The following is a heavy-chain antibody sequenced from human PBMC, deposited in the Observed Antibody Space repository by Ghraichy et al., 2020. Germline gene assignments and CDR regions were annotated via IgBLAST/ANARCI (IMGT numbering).Heavy chain of an antibody. CDR3: ARDYLESAIAIGGSWFDP. Sequence: GGSLRLSCAASGFTFSSYGMHWVRQAPGKGLEWVAVIWYDGSNKYYADSVKGRFTISRDNSKNTLYLQMNSLRAEDTAVYYCARDYLESAIAIGGSWFDPWGQGTLVTVSS. CDR2: IWYDGSNK. CDR1: GFTFSSYG. D-gene: IGHD2-2*01. V-gene: IGHV3-33*01. J-gene: IGHJ5*02.